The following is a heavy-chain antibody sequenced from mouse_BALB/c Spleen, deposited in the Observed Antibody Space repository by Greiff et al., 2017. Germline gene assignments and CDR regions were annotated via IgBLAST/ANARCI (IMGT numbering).Heavy chain of an antibody. CDR2: IDPETGGT. CDR3: TRPRGYFDY. V-gene: IGHV1-15*01. CDR1: GYTFTDYE. J-gene: IGHJ2*01. Sequence: VQLQQPGAELVMPGASVKMSCKASGYTFTDYEMHWVKQTPVHGLEWIGAIDPETGGTAYNQKFKGKATLTADKSSSTAYMELRSLTSEDSAVYYCTRPRGYFDYWGQGTTLTVSS.